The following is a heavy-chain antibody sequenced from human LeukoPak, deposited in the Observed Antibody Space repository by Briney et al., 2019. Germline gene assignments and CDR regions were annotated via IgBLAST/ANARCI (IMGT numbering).Heavy chain of an antibody. J-gene: IGHJ3*01. CDR3: ARDSSVCAFDV. D-gene: IGHD6-6*01. CDR2: INTGSTTI. CDR1: GFTFSPYT. V-gene: IGHV3-48*01. Sequence: PGGSLRLSWAASGFTFSPYTMHWFRQPPGKGLEWLSYINTGSTTIYYADSVKSRFTISRDNAKNSLYLQLNSLRAEDTAVYYCARDSSVCAFDVWGQGTMVTVCS.